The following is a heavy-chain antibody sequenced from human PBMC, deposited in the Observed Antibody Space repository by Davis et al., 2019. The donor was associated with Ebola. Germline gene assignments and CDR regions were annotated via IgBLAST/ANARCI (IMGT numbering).Heavy chain of an antibody. D-gene: IGHD3-3*01. J-gene: IGHJ6*04. V-gene: IGHV3-30-3*01. Sequence: PGGSLRLSCAASGFIFADYAMHWVRQAPGTGLEWVSLISYGGNKKFYADSVKGRFTISRDNSENTLYLQMNSLRAEDTAVYYCAKDLRGTTFGGVWGKGTTVTVSS. CDR3: AKDLRGTTFGGV. CDR2: ISYGGNKK. CDR1: GFIFADYA.